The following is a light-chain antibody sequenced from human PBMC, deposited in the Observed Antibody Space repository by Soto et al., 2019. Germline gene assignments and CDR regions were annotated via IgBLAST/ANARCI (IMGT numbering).Light chain of an antibody. CDR2: YDT. V-gene: IGLV3-21*04. CDR3: QVWASSSGV. J-gene: IGLJ3*02. CDR1: NIGNRD. Sequence: ELTQSPSVSVAPGETASITCGGDNIGNRDVHWYQKRTGQAPVAVIYYDTNRPSGVPDRFSGYTSGNTATLTITRVEAGDEADYYCQVWASSSGVFGGGTQLTVL.